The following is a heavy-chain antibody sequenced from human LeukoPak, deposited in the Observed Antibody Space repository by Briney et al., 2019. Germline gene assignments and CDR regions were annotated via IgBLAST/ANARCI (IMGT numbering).Heavy chain of an antibody. CDR1: GFTFSSYE. J-gene: IGHJ6*03. V-gene: IGHV3-48*03. CDR2: ISSSGSTI. D-gene: IGHD3-10*01. Sequence: AGGSLRLSCAASGFTFSSYEMNWVRQAPGKGLEWVSYISSSGSTIYYADSVKGRFTISRDNAKNSLYLQMNSLRAEDTAVYYCARVRITMVRGVIIEGYYMDVWGKGTTVTVSS. CDR3: ARVRITMVRGVIIEGYYMDV.